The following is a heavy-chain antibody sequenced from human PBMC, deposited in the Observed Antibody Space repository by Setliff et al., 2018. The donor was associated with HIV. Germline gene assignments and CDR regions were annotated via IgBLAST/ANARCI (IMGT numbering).Heavy chain of an antibody. CDR3: ARGPPGSSIGWYVGY. CDR1: GGSVSDTSYY. Sequence: PSETLSLTCTVSGGSVSDTSYYWGWIRQPPGKGLEWLANVYYSGGTYYNPSLNSRVTISVDTSRNQFSLKLTSVTAADTAVYYCARGPPGSSIGWYVGYWGQGTLVTVSS. V-gene: IGHV4-39*01. CDR2: VYYSGGT. D-gene: IGHD6-19*01. J-gene: IGHJ4*02.